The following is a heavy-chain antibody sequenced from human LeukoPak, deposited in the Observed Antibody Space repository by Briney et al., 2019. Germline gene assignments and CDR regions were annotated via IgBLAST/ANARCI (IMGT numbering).Heavy chain of an antibody. V-gene: IGHV3-11*01. Sequence: GGSLRLSGAASGFTFSDYYMSWIRQAPGKEREGVSYISSSGSTIYYADSGKGRFTISRDNAKNSLYLQMNSLRAEDTAVYYCASHHRSGYSSSEDDYWGRGTLVTVSS. CDR3: ASHHRSGYSSSEDDY. J-gene: IGHJ4*02. CDR1: GFTFSDYY. CDR2: ISSSGSTI. D-gene: IGHD6-13*01.